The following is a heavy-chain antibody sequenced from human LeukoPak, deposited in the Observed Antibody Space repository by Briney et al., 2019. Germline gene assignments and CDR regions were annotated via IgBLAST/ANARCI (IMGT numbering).Heavy chain of an antibody. CDR3: ARYIVVVTATYNWFDP. CDR2: IYPGDSDT. V-gene: IGHV5-51*01. CDR1: GYSFTSYW. Sequence: GESLKISCKGSGYSFTSYWIGWVRQMPGKGLEWMGIIYPGDSDTRYSPSFQGQVTISADKSISTAYLQWSSLKASDTAMYYCARYIVVVTATYNWFDPWGQGTLVTVPS. J-gene: IGHJ5*02. D-gene: IGHD2-21*02.